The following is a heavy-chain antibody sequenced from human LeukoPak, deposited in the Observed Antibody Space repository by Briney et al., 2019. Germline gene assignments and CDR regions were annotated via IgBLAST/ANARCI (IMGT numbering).Heavy chain of an antibody. CDR2: IIPILGIA. CDR1: GGTFSSYT. J-gene: IGHJ4*02. V-gene: IGHV1-69*04. D-gene: IGHD2-15*01. CDR3: ARDLLGYCSGGSCSHEY. Sequence: ASVKVSCKASGGTFSSYTISWVRQAPGQGLEWMGRIIPILGIANYAQKFQGRVTITADKSTSTAYMELSSLRSEDTAVYYCARDLLGYCSGGSCSHEYRGQGTLVTVSS.